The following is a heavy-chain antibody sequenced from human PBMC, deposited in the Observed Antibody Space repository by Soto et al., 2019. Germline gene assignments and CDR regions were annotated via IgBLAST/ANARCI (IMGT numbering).Heavy chain of an antibody. D-gene: IGHD3-3*01. CDR3: ARLNGGVYVFWSGYYKYYYYVMDV. Sequence: PSETLSLTCTVSGGSVSSGSYYWSWIRQPPGKGLEWIGYIYYSGSTNYNPSLKSRVTISVDTSKNQFSLNLSSVTAADTAVYYFARLNGGVYVFWSGYYKYYYYVMDVWGQGTTVTVSS. V-gene: IGHV4-61*01. CDR2: IYYSGST. CDR1: GGSVSSGSYY. J-gene: IGHJ6*02.